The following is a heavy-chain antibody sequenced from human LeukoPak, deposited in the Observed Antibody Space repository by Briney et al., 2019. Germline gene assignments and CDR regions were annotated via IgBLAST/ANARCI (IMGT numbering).Heavy chain of an antibody. J-gene: IGHJ6*02. CDR3: AGSHYYYYGMDV. CDR1: GGTFTGYY. CDR2: INPNSGGT. Sequence: ASVKVSCKASGGTFTGYYMHWVRQAPGQGLEWMGWINPNSGGTNYAQKFQGRVTMTRDTSISTAYMELSRLRSDDAAVYYCAGSHYYYYGMDVWGQGTTVTVSS. V-gene: IGHV1-2*02.